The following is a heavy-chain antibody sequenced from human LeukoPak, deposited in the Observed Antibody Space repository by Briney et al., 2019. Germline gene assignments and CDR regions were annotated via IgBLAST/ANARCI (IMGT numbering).Heavy chain of an antibody. Sequence: GESLKISCKGSGYSFTSYWIGWVRQRPGKGLEWMEIIYAGDSDTRYSPSFQGQVTISADKSISTAYLQWSSLKASDTAMYYCASQYTGSYPKKPDYWYFDLWGRGTLVTVSS. V-gene: IGHV5-51*01. D-gene: IGHD1-26*01. CDR1: GYSFTSYW. CDR3: ASQYTGSYPKKPDYWYFDL. CDR2: IYAGDSDT. J-gene: IGHJ2*01.